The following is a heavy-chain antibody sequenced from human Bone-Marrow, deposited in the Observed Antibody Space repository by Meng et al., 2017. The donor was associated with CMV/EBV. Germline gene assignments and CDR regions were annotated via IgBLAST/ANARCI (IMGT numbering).Heavy chain of an antibody. CDR2: IGTAGDT. J-gene: IGHJ4*02. CDR1: GFTFSSYD. V-gene: IGHV3-13*03. D-gene: IGHD5/OR15-5a*01. CDR3: ARVDRVYG. Sequence: GESLKISCAACGFTFSSYDMHWVRQATGKGLEWVSAIGTAGDTYYPGSVKGQFTISRENAKNSLYLQMNSLRAGDTAVYYCARVDRVYGWGQGTLVTVSS.